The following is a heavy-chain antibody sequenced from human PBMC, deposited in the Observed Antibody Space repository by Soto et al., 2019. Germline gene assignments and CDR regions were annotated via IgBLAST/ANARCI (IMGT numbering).Heavy chain of an antibody. CDR3: ARVGAYDSSGPNDY. J-gene: IGHJ4*02. Sequence: ASVKVSCKASGYTFTSYGISWVRQAPGQGLERMGWISAYNGNTNYAQKLQGRVTMTTDTSTSTAYMELRSLRSDDTAVYYWARVGAYDSSGPNDYWGQGTLVTVSS. D-gene: IGHD3-22*01. V-gene: IGHV1-18*01. CDR1: GYTFTSYG. CDR2: ISAYNGNT.